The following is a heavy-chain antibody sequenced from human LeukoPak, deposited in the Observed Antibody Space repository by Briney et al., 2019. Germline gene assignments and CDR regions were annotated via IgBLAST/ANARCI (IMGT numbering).Heavy chain of an antibody. J-gene: IGHJ1*01. V-gene: IGHV3-11*01. D-gene: IGHD3-22*01. CDR2: ISSSGSII. CDR1: GFTFSDYY. CDR3: ARGQYDRSPFLQH. Sequence: GGSLRLSCAASGFTFSDYYMSWIRQAPGKGLEWVSYISSSGSIIYYADSVKGRFTISRDNAKNSMYLQMNSLRAEDTAVYYCARGQYDRSPFLQHWGQGTLVTVSS.